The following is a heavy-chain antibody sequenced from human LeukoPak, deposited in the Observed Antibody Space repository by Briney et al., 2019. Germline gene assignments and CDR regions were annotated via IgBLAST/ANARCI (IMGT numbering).Heavy chain of an antibody. Sequence: GSLRLSCAASGFTVSSNYMGWVRQAPGKGLEWVSIIYSGADTYYADSVKGRFTVSRDNSKNTVYLQMNSLRAEDTAVYYCARGAAGGSGGIDDWGQGTLVTVSS. D-gene: IGHD6-13*01. V-gene: IGHV3-53*01. J-gene: IGHJ4*02. CDR3: ARGAAGGSGGIDD. CDR2: IYSGADT. CDR1: GFTVSSNY.